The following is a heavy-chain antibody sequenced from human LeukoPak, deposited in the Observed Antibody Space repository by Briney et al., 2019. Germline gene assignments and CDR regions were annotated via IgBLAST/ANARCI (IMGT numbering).Heavy chain of an antibody. CDR1: GYTFTSYA. CDR2: INAGNGNT. V-gene: IGHV1-3*01. J-gene: IGHJ4*02. CDR3: ARGPHSSSWPDIPRDY. D-gene: IGHD6-13*01. Sequence: ASVKVSCKASGYTFTSYAMHWVRQAPGQRLEWMGWINAGNGNTKYLQKFQGRVTITRDTSASTVYMDLSSLRSEDTAIYYCARGPHSSSWPDIPRDYWGQGTLVTVSS.